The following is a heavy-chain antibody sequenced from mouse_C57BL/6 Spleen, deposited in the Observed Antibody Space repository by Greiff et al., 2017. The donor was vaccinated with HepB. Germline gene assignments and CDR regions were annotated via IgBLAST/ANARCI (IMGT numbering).Heavy chain of an antibody. CDR3: ARDGAFYAMDY. V-gene: IGHV1-55*01. CDR1: GYTFTSYW. Sequence: VQLQQSGAELVKPGASVKMSCKASGYTFTSYWITWVKQRPGQGLEWIGDIYPGSGSTNYNEKFKSKATLTVDTSSSTAYMQLSSLTSEDSAVYYCARDGAFYAMDYWGQGTSVTVSS. J-gene: IGHJ4*01. CDR2: IYPGSGST.